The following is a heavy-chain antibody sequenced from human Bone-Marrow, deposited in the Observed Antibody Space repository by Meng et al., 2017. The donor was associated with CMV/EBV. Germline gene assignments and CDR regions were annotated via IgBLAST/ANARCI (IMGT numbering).Heavy chain of an antibody. J-gene: IGHJ4*02. D-gene: IGHD4-11*01. V-gene: IGHV3-48*03. Sequence: GESLKISCAASGFTFSSYEMNWVRQAPGKGLEWVSYISSSGSTIYYADSVKGRFTISRDNANNSLYLQMNSLRAEETAVYYCARVPHYSNYYSYYFDYWGQGTLVTVSS. CDR2: ISSSGSTI. CDR1: GFTFSSYE. CDR3: ARVPHYSNYYSYYFDY.